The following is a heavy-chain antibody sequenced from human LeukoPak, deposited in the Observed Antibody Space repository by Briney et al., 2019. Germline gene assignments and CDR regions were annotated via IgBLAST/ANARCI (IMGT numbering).Heavy chain of an antibody. Sequence: SGTLSLTCAVSGGSISTVNWGSWVRQPPGEGLEWIGEIYHSGSTNYNPSLKSRVTISVDKSKNQFSLKLSSVTAADTAVYYCARVAVPAPTYYYYYMDVWGEGTTVTVSS. V-gene: IGHV4-4*02. CDR3: ARVAVPAPTYYYYYMDV. CDR2: IYHSGST. CDR1: GGSISTVNW. D-gene: IGHD2-2*01. J-gene: IGHJ6*03.